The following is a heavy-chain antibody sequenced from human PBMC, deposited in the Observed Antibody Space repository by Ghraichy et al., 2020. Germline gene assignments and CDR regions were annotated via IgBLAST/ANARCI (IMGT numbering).Heavy chain of an antibody. D-gene: IGHD6-6*01. Sequence: SETLSLPCAVYGGSFSGYYWSWIRQPPGKGLEWIGEINHSGSNNYNPSLKSRVTISVDTSKNQFSLKLSSVTAADTAVYYCARIISRRLAYSSSSRAARRQNGFDPWSQGTLVTVSS. CDR3: ARIISRRLAYSSSSRAARRQNGFDP. CDR1: GGSFSGYY. J-gene: IGHJ5*02. CDR2: INHSGSN. V-gene: IGHV4-34*01.